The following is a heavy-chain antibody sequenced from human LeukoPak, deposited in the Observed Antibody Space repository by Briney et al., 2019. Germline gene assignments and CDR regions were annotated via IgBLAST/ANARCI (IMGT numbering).Heavy chain of an antibody. Sequence: GGSLRLSCTVSGFTVSSNSMSWVRQAPGKGLVWVSRINSDGSSTSYADSVKGRFTISRDNAKNTLYLQMNSLRAEDTAVYYCARDPSSWYYYYMDVWGKGTTVTVSS. V-gene: IGHV3-74*01. J-gene: IGHJ6*03. CDR2: INSDGSST. D-gene: IGHD6-13*01. CDR1: GFTVSSNS. CDR3: ARDPSSWYYYYMDV.